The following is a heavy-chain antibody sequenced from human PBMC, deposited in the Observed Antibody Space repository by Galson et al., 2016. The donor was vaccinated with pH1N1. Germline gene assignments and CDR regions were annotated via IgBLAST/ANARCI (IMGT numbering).Heavy chain of an antibody. CDR1: GYMFNDYY. Sequence: SVKVSCKASGYMFNDYYIHWIRQAPGQGLEWMGCMNPNSGVTKYAQNFQGRVTITADESTTTAYMELSSLRSEDTAMYYCAREDYYDTDLSDWYFDLWGRGTLLTVSS. J-gene: IGHJ2*01. V-gene: IGHV1/OR15-1*04. CDR3: AREDYYDTDLSDWYFDL. CDR2: MNPNSGVT. D-gene: IGHD3-22*01.